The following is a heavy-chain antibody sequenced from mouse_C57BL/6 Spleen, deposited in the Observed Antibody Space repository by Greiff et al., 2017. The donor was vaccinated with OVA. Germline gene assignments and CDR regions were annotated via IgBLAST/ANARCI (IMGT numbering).Heavy chain of an antibody. V-gene: IGHV3-6*01. D-gene: IGHD2-4*01. CDR2: ISYDGSN. Sequence: EVKLMESGPGLVKPSQSLSLTCSVTGYSITSGYYWTWIRQFPGNKLEWMGYISYDGSNNYNPSLKTRISITRDTSKNQFFLKLNSVTTEDTATYYCASPYDYDEGFAYWGQGTLVTVSA. J-gene: IGHJ3*01. CDR3: ASPYDYDEGFAY. CDR1: GYSITSGYY.